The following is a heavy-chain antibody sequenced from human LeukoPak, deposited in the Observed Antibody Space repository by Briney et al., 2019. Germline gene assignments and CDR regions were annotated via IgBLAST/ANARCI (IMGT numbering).Heavy chain of an antibody. Sequence: GGSLRLSCAASGFTFSSFGMHWVRQAPGKGLEWVAVISYDGINEYHADSVKGRFTISRDNSKNTLYLQMNSLRAEDTAVYYWAKDVVPKIFGTGFDYWGQGTLVTVSS. CDR3: AKDVVPKIFGTGFDY. V-gene: IGHV3-30*18. D-gene: IGHD3-3*01. J-gene: IGHJ4*02. CDR1: GFTFSSFG. CDR2: ISYDGINE.